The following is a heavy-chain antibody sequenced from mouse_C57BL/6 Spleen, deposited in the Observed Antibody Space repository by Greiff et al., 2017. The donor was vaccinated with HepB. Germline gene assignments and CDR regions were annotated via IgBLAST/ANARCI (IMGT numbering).Heavy chain of an antibody. V-gene: IGHV1-18*01. J-gene: IGHJ4*01. CDR3: AKLGRLRRHLDAMDY. Sequence: EVQLQQSGPELVKPGASVKIPCKASGYTFTDYNMDWVKQSHGKSLEWIGDINPNNGGTNYNQKFKGKATLTVDKSSSTAYMELRSLTTADTAVYSCAKLGRLRRHLDAMDYWGQGTSVTVSS. CDR1: GYTFTDYN. D-gene: IGHD2-4*01. CDR2: INPNNGGT.